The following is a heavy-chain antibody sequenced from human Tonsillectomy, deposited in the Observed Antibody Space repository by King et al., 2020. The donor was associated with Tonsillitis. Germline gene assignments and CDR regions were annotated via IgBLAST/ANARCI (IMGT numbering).Heavy chain of an antibody. D-gene: IGHD1-26*01. Sequence: VQLQESGPGLVKPSQTLSLTCTVSGGSITAGSYYWTWIRQPAGKGLEWIGRIYPSGNTNYNPSLKSRVTMSVDTSKNQFSLQLSSVTAADTAVYYCAGEGSGRYFTFYYYMDVWGTGTTVTVSS. CDR3: AGEGSGRYFTFYYYMDV. J-gene: IGHJ6*03. CDR2: IYPSGNT. V-gene: IGHV4-61*02. CDR1: GGSITAGSYY.